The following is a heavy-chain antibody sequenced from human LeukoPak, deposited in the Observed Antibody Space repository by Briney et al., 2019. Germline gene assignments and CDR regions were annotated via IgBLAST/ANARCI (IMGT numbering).Heavy chain of an antibody. Sequence: GESLKISCTGSGYSFTSYWIGWVRQMPGKGLEYMGIIHPGDSDTRYSPSFQGQVTISVDRSSSTAYIQWSRLKASDTAMYYCATHPGGLQSGFDNWGQGTLVTVSS. CDR3: ATHPGGLQSGFDN. J-gene: IGHJ4*02. CDR1: GYSFTSYW. V-gene: IGHV5-51*01. D-gene: IGHD5-24*01. CDR2: IHPGDSDT.